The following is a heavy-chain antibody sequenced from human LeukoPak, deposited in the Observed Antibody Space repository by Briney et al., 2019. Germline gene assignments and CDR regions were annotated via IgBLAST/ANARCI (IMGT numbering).Heavy chain of an antibody. CDR2: INPNSGGT. D-gene: IGHD4-23*01. CDR3: ARDLGYYGGNSD. J-gene: IGHJ4*02. V-gene: IGHV1-2*02. Sequence: ASVKVSCKASGYTFTGYYMHRVRQAPGQGLEWMGWINPNSGGTNYAQKFQGRVTMTRDTSISTAYMELSRLRSGDTAVYYCARDLGYYGGNSDWGQGTLVTVSS. CDR1: GYTFTGYY.